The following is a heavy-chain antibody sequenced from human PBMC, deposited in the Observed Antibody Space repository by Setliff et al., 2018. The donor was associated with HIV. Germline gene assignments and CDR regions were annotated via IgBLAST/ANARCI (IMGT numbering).Heavy chain of an antibody. CDR3: TRIPRKNYNFWTGYFSGYYYGMDV. J-gene: IGHJ6*02. Sequence: ASVKVSCKASGYTFTNYGISWVRQAPGQGLEWMGWISAYNGNTGYAQKFQGRVTVTRNTSIDTAYMELSSLRSEDTAVYYCTRIPRKNYNFWTGYFSGYYYGMDVWGQGTTVTVSS. V-gene: IGHV1-8*02. CDR1: GYTFTNYG. CDR2: ISAYNGNT. D-gene: IGHD3-3*01.